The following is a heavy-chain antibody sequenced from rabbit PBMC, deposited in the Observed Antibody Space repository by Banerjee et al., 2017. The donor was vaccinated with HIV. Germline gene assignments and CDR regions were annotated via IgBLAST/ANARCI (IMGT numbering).Heavy chain of an antibody. V-gene: IGHV1S45*01. CDR1: GFSFSNKYV. CDR3: ASTTDYSFRL. CDR2: INTSSGNT. D-gene: IGHD2-1*01. Sequence: QEQLEESGGDLVKPEGSLTLTCTASGFSFSNKYVMCWVRQAPGKGLEWIACINTSSGNTVYATWAKGRFTISRTSSTTVALQMTSLTAADTATYFCASTTDYSFRLWGPGTLVTVS. J-gene: IGHJ6*01.